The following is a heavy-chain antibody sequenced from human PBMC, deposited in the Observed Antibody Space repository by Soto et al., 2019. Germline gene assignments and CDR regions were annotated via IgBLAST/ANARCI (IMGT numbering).Heavy chain of an antibody. CDR2: IYYSGRT. J-gene: IGHJ4*02. V-gene: IGHV4-31*03. CDR1: GVSISSGGYY. D-gene: IGHD2-21*02. CDR3: ASVIDGDSEYYFDF. Sequence: QVQLQESGPGLVKPSQTLSLTCTVSGVSISSGGYYWSWIRQHPGKGLEWIGNIYYSGRTYYNPSLKSRVILSVDTSKNHFSLTLRSVTAADSAMYYCASVIDGDSEYYFDFWGQGALVTVSS.